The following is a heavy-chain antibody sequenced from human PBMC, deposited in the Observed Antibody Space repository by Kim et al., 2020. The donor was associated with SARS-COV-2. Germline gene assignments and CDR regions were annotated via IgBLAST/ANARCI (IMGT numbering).Heavy chain of an antibody. Sequence: GGSLRLSCTASGFTFGDYAMSWVRQAPGKGLEWVGFIRSKAYGGTTEYAASVKGRFTISRDDSKSIAYLQMNSLKTEDTAVYYCTRGQNWFDPWGQGTLVTVSA. CDR2: IRSKAYGGTT. V-gene: IGHV3-49*04. CDR1: GFTFGDYA. J-gene: IGHJ5*02. CDR3: TRGQNWFDP.